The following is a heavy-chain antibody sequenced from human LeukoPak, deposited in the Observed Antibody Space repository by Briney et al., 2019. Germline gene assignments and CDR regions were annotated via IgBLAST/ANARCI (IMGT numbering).Heavy chain of an antibody. Sequence: ASVKVSCKASGYTFTSYGISWVRQAPGQGLEWMGWINAGNGNTKYSQKFQGRITITRDTSASTAYMELSSLRSEDTAVYYCARPRGYSSGGFDYWGQGTLVTVSS. CDR1: GYTFTSYG. D-gene: IGHD6-19*01. CDR2: INAGNGNT. CDR3: ARPRGYSSGGFDY. V-gene: IGHV1-3*01. J-gene: IGHJ4*02.